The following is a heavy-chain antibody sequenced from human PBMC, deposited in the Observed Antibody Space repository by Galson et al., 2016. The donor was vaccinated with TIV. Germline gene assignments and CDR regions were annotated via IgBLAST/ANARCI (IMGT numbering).Heavy chain of an antibody. D-gene: IGHD3-10*01. V-gene: IGHV1-69*13. CDR2: LIPILGSS. CDR3: ARVRFGELSGYYYYMDV. CDR1: GDTFASYA. Sequence: SVKVSCKASGDTFASYAFSWVRQAPGQGLEVMGRLIPILGSSDYAQRFQGRVTITADASTSTAYMELRSLRSEDTAMYYCARVRFGELSGYYYYMDVWGKGTTVTVSS. J-gene: IGHJ6*03.